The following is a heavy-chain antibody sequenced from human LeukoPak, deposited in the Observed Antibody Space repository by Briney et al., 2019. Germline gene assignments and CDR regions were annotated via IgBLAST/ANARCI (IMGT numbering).Heavy chain of an antibody. V-gene: IGHV1-2*02. CDR1: VYTFTGYY. CDR2: INPNSGGT. CDR3: ARENKQWLVPFYYYYMDV. D-gene: IGHD6-19*01. Sequence: ASVKVSCKASVYTFTGYYMHWVRQAPGQGLEWMGWINPNSGGTNYAQKFQGRVTMTRDTSISTAYMELSRLRSDDTAVYYCARENKQWLVPFYYYYMDVWGKGTTVTVSS. J-gene: IGHJ6*03.